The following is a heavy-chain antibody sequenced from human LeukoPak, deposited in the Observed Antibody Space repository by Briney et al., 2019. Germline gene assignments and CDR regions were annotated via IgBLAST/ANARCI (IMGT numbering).Heavy chain of an antibody. D-gene: IGHD3-16*01. Sequence: SETLSLTCAVSGGSISSAGYSWSWIRQPTGKGLEWIGYIYHSGSTYYNSSLKSRVTISVDRSKNQFSLKLTSVTAADTAVYYCARLGRYDYFIDYWGQGTLVTVSS. J-gene: IGHJ4*02. V-gene: IGHV4-30-2*01. CDR1: GGSISSAGYS. CDR3: ARLGRYDYFIDY. CDR2: IYHSGST.